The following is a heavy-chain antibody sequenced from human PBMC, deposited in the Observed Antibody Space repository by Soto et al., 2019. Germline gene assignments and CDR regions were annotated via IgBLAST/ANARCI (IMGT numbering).Heavy chain of an antibody. CDR3: ARGAIFGVVTSSQYGMDV. CDR1: GGTFSSYA. V-gene: IGHV1-69*13. CDR2: IIPIFGTA. J-gene: IGHJ6*02. D-gene: IGHD3-3*01. Sequence: SVKVSCKASGGTFSSYAISWVRQAPGQGLEWMGGIIPIFGTANYAQKFQGRVTITADESTSTAYMELSSLRSEDTAVYYCARGAIFGVVTSSQYGMDVWGQGTTVTVSS.